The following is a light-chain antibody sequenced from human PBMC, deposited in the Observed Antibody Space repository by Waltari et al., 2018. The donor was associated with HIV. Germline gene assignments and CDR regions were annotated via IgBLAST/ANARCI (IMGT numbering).Light chain of an antibody. CDR1: QTFKSNY. V-gene: IGKV3-20*01. J-gene: IGKJ4*01. CDR3: QQYESTPLT. CDR2: GIS. Sequence: EVVLTQSPDTLSLSPGEGAPLSCRASQTFKSNYLAWYQQKAGQAPRVLVYGISNRATGVPDRFSGSGSGTDFTLTISRLEPEDFAVYYCQQYESTPLTFGGGTKVEI.